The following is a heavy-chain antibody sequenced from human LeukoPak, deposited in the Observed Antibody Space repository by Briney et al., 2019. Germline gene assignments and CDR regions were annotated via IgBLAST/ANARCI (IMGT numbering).Heavy chain of an antibody. V-gene: IGHV3-33*06. D-gene: IGHD4-11*01. CDR3: AKDAQRGFDYSNSLDY. CDR2: IWSDASDK. Sequence: GGSLRLSCSASGFTFSHYGMHWVRQAPGTGLEWVAVIWSDASDKYYANSVKGRFTISRDNFKNSLYLQMNSLRAEGTAVYYCAKDAQRGFDYSNSLDYWGQGTRVTVSS. CDR1: GFTFSHYG. J-gene: IGHJ4*02.